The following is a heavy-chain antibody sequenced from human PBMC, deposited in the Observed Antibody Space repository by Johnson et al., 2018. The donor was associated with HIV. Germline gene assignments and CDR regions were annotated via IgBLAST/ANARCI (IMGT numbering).Heavy chain of an antibody. Sequence: VQLVESGGGFVQPGRSLRLSCAASGFTFSSYWMSWVRQAPGKGLEWVANIKQDGSEKYYVDSVKGRFTISRDNSKNTVRLQMNSLKAEDTGLYYCARTIGDRPGVAFDVWGQGTMVTVSS. CDR3: ARTIGDRPGVAFDV. V-gene: IGHV3-7*04. CDR1: GFTFSSYW. D-gene: IGHD6-6*01. J-gene: IGHJ3*01. CDR2: IKQDGSEK.